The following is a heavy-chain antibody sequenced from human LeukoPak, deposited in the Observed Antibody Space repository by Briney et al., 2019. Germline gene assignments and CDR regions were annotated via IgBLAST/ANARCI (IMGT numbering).Heavy chain of an antibody. D-gene: IGHD5-18*01. V-gene: IGHV7-4-1*02. CDR2: INTNTGNP. Sequence: ASVKVSCKASGYTFTSYAMNWVRQAPGQGLEGMGWINTNTGNPTYAQGFTGRFVFSLDTSVSTAYLQISSLKAEDTAVYYCARASWIQLWLTHYYYYMDVWGKGTTVTVSS. CDR3: ARASWIQLWLTHYYYYMDV. J-gene: IGHJ6*03. CDR1: GYTFTSYA.